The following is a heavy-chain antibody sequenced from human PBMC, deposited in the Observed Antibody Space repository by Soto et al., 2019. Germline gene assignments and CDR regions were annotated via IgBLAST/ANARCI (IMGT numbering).Heavy chain of an antibody. CDR3: ARAKFGDDAFDI. CDR1: GFTFSSYG. J-gene: IGHJ3*02. CDR2: ISGSGGSK. Sequence: EVQLLESGGGLVQPGGSLRLSCAASGFTFSSYGMSWVRQAPGKGLEWVAAISGSGGSKYYADSVKGRFTISRDNSKNTRYLQMNSLRADDTAVYYCARAKFGDDAFDIWGQGTLVTVSS. V-gene: IGHV3-23*01. D-gene: IGHD2-21*01.